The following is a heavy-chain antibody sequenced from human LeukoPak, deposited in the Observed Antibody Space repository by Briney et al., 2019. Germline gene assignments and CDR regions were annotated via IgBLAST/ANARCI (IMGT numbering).Heavy chain of an antibody. CDR3: TTYSSIQLFDY. CDR2: IKSKTDGGTT. Sequence: GGSLRLSCAASGFTFSNAWMSWVRQAPGKGLEWVGRIKSKTDGGTTDYAAPVKGRFTISRDDSKSTLYLQMNSLKTEDTAVYYCTTYSSIQLFDYWGQGTLVTVSS. V-gene: IGHV3-15*01. D-gene: IGHD6-13*01. CDR1: GFTFSNAW. J-gene: IGHJ4*02.